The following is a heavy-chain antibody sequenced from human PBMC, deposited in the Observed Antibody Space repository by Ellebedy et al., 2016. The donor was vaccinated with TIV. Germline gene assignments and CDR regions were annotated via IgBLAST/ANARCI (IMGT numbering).Heavy chain of an antibody. J-gene: IGHJ6*02. CDR1: GFTFSTYA. D-gene: IGHD3-10*01. CDR2: ISYDGGSK. Sequence: GGSLRLSXAASGFTFSTYAMHWVRQAPGKGLEWVAVISYDGGSKDYADSVRGRFTISRDDSQRTLYLQMKSQRPEDTAVYYCARARGQMNFYYYGVDVWGQGTTVTVS. V-gene: IGHV3-30-3*01. CDR3: ARARGQMNFYYYGVDV.